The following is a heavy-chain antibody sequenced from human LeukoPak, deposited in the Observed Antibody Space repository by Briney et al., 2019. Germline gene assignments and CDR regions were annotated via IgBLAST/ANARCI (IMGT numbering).Heavy chain of an antibody. Sequence: SETLSLTCTVSGGSISSGDYYWSWIRQPPGKGLEWIGYIYYSGSTNYNPSLKSRVIISVDTSKNQFSLRLSSVTAADTAVYYCAREGSSWAHDAFDIWGQGTMVTVSS. D-gene: IGHD6-13*01. V-gene: IGHV4-61*08. CDR3: AREGSSWAHDAFDI. J-gene: IGHJ3*02. CDR2: IYYSGST. CDR1: GGSISSGDYY.